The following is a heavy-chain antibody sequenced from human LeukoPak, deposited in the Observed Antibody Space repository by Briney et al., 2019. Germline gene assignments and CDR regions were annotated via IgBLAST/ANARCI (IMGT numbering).Heavy chain of an antibody. Sequence: PGKSLRLSCAASGSGFTKDAMHWVRQAPGRGLEWVAVISYDGSNRYYADSVKGRFAISRDNSKKTLSVQMNSLRAEDTAVYYCAKALRTWGYCGGDCSNVHVFDIWGQGTMVTVSS. CDR1: GSGFTKDA. J-gene: IGHJ3*02. CDR2: ISYDGSNR. V-gene: IGHV3-30*18. CDR3: AKALRTWGYCGGDCSNVHVFDI. D-gene: IGHD2-21*02.